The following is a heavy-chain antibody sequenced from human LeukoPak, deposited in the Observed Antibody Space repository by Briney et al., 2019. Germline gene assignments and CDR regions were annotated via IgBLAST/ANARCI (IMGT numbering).Heavy chain of an antibody. J-gene: IGHJ5*02. D-gene: IGHD2-15*01. Sequence: GGSLRLSCAASGFTFDDYAMHWVRQAPGKGLEWVAFIRYDGSNKYYADSVKGRFTISRDNSKNTLYLQMNSLRAEDTAVYYCAKDARGGSNWFDPWGQGTLVTVSS. CDR3: AKDARGGSNWFDP. V-gene: IGHV3-30*02. CDR2: IRYDGSNK. CDR1: GFTFDDYA.